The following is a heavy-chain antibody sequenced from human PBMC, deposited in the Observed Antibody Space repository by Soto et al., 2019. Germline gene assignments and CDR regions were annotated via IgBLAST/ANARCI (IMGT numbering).Heavy chain of an antibody. Sequence: PSETLSLTCTVSGGSISSSSYYWGWIRQPPGKGLEWIGSIFYGGSTYYNPSLKSRVTISVDTSKNQFSLKLTSVTAADTAVYYCARDLWGYCGTDCYPLDVWGQGTTVTVSS. CDR1: GGSISSSSYY. CDR2: IFYGGST. J-gene: IGHJ6*02. D-gene: IGHD2-21*02. CDR3: ARDLWGYCGTDCYPLDV. V-gene: IGHV4-39*02.